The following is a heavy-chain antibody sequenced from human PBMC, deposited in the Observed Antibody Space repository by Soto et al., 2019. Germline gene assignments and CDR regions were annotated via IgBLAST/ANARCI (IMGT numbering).Heavy chain of an antibody. D-gene: IGHD3-10*01. CDR2: INGDGSGT. CDR1: GFTFSGSW. V-gene: IGHV3-74*01. Sequence: EVQLVESGGGLVQPGGSLRLSCAASGFTFSGSWMHWVRQAPGKGLVWVSRINGDGSGTSYADFVKGRFTISRDDAKNTLFLQMNGLRAEDTAVSCCARGIFGSGTANDYWGQGTLVTVSS. CDR3: ARGIFGSGTANDY. J-gene: IGHJ4*02.